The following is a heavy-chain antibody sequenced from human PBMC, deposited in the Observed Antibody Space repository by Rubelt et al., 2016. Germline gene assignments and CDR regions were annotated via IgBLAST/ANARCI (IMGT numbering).Heavy chain of an antibody. CDR3: ARDVAARPRDGMDV. D-gene: IGHD6-6*01. Sequence: QVQLVQSGAEVKKPGSSVKVSCKASGGTFSSYAISWVRQAPGQGLEWMGRIIPILGIANYAQKFQGRVRISADQAPRTADMELRSLRSEDTAVDYWARDVAARPRDGMDVWGQGTTVTVSS. V-gene: IGHV1-69*04. CDR2: IIPILGIA. J-gene: IGHJ6*02. CDR1: GGTFSSYA.